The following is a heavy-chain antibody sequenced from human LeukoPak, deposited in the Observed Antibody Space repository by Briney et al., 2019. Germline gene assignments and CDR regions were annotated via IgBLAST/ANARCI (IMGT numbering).Heavy chain of an antibody. CDR2: VSTTGGST. Sequence: GGSLRLSCGASSFTFSSYVMSWVRQAPGKGLEWVSTVSTTGGSTYYADSVKGRFTISRDNSKDTLYLQMNSLRADDTAVYYCASPVFGGLATRGAFDYWGQGTLVTVSS. CDR1: SFTFSSYV. D-gene: IGHD3-10*01. V-gene: IGHV3-23*01. CDR3: ASPVFGGLATRGAFDY. J-gene: IGHJ4*02.